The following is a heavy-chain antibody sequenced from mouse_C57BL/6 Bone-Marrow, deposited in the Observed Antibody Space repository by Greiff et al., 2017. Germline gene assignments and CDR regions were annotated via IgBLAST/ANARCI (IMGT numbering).Heavy chain of an antibody. CDR1: GYAFTNYL. J-gene: IGHJ3*01. V-gene: IGHV1-54*01. Sequence: QVQLQQSGAELVRPGTSVKVSCKASGYAFTNYLIEWVKQRPGQGLEWIGVINPGSGGTNYNEKFKGKATLTADKSSSTAYMQLSSLTSEDSAVYVCARAHDYGSSYLFAYWGQGTLVTVSA. CDR2: INPGSGGT. D-gene: IGHD1-1*01. CDR3: ARAHDYGSSYLFAY.